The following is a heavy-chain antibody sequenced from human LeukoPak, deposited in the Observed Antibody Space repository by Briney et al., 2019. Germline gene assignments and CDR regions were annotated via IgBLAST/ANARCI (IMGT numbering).Heavy chain of an antibody. CDR2: INWNGGST. V-gene: IGHV3-20*01. D-gene: IGHD3-10*01. CDR3: ARDYYGSGRQYYYYGMDV. J-gene: IGHJ6*02. CDR1: GFTFDDYA. Sequence: GGSLRLSCAASGFTFDDYAMHWVRQAPGKGREWVSGINWNGGSTGYADSVKGRFTISRDNAKNSLYLQMNSLRAEDTALYHCARDYYGSGRQYYYYGMDVWGQGTTVTVSS.